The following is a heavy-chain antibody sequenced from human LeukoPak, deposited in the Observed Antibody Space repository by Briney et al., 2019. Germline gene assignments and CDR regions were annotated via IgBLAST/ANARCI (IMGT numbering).Heavy chain of an antibody. CDR3: ARDGCSGGSCRTHYYYYNYMDV. CDR2: IKQDGSEE. D-gene: IGHD2-15*01. Sequence: GGSLRLSCAASGFTFSSYWMSWVRQAPGKGLEWVANIKQDGSEEYYVDSVKGRFTISRDNAKNSLYLQMNSLRAEDTAVYYCARDGCSGGSCRTHYYYYNYMDVWGKGTTVTISS. J-gene: IGHJ6*03. V-gene: IGHV3-7*01. CDR1: GFTFSSYW.